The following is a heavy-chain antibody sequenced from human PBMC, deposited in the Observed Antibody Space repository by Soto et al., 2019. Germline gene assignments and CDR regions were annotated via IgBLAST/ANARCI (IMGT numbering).Heavy chain of an antibody. Sequence: ASVKVSCKTSEYTFTDNYIYWLRQAPGHGLEWMGWLNPHTGATDFAQRFQGRATLTSDTSISTAYMELNRLTSDDTAVFYCARQSCSSTSCFYDYWGPGTLVTVSS. CDR1: EYTFTDNY. CDR3: ARQSCSSTSCFYDY. J-gene: IGHJ4*02. V-gene: IGHV1-2*02. CDR2: LNPHTGAT. D-gene: IGHD2-2*01.